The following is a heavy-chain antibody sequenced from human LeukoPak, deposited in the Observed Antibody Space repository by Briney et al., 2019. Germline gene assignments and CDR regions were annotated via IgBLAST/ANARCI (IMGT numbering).Heavy chain of an antibody. V-gene: IGHV3-23*01. CDR2: LSGSGGNT. J-gene: IGHJ4*02. D-gene: IGHD3-16*01. Sequence: PGGSLRLSCAASGFTFSNYAMAWVRQAPGKGLEWVSGLSGSGGNTFYAVSVKGRFTISRDNPKSTLYLQMNSLRAEDTAVYYCATEKGDSPDYWGQGTLVTVSS. CDR3: ATEKGDSPDY. CDR1: GFTFSNYA.